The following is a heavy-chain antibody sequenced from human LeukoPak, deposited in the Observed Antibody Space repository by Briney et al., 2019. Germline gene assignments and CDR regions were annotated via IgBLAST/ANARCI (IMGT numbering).Heavy chain of an antibody. J-gene: IGHJ4*02. D-gene: IGHD3-10*01. CDR3: AKESSLLRGPTVIYYFDF. V-gene: IGHV3-23*01. CDR2: ISGGGGST. Sequence: GGSLRLSCAASDFTFSTYGMSWVRQAPGQGLEWVSSISGGGGSTYYADTVKGRFTISRDNSKNTLYLQMNSLRAEDTAIYYCAKESSLLRGPTVIYYFDFWGQGTLVTVSS. CDR1: DFTFSTYG.